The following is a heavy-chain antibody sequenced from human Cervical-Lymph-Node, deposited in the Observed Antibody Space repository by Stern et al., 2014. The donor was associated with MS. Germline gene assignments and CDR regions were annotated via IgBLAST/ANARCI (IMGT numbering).Heavy chain of an antibody. CDR2: ISPKTGSA. J-gene: IGHJ4*02. D-gene: IGHD1-26*01. Sequence: VQLVESGAEVERPGASVKVSCKASGYTFTAYFLHWVRQAPGPGLEWMGWISPKTGSATYAQKFQDRVTSTRDTSINTGYMEVSSLRSDDTAVYYCARDRGSYSDYWGQGTLVAVSS. V-gene: IGHV1-2*01. CDR3: ARDRGSYSDY. CDR1: GYTFTAYF.